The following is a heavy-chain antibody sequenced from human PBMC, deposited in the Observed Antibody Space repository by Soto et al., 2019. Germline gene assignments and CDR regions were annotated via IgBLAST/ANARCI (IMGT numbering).Heavy chain of an antibody. CDR1: GGSISSRNRY. J-gene: IGHJ5*02. Sequence: PSGTLSLTCTVSGGSISSRNRYWGWLRQPPGRGLEWIGSTYESGSSDYNPSLKSRVTMSVDMSKNQFSLKINSVTAADTAMYFCARHGDTGSLRTWFDLWGQGTLVTVSS. D-gene: IGHD1-26*01. CDR3: ARHGDTGSLRTWFDL. CDR2: TYESGSS. V-gene: IGHV4-39*01.